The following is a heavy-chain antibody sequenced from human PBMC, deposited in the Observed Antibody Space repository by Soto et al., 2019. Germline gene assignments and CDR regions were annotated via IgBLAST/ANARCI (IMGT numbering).Heavy chain of an antibody. D-gene: IGHD2-15*01. CDR3: ARVPKKLGYCSGGSCYRWYYYYMDV. CDR1: CGSFSGYY. V-gene: IGHV4-34*01. CDR2: INHSGST. J-gene: IGHJ6*03. Sequence: PSETLSLTCAVYCGSFSGYYWSWIRQPPGKGLEWIGEINHSGSTNYNPSLKSRVTISVDTSKNQFSLKLSSVTAADTAVYYCARVPKKLGYCSGGSCYRWYYYYMDVWGKGTTVTVSS.